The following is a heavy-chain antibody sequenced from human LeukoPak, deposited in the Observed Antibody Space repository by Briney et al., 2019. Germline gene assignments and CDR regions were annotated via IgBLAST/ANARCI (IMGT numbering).Heavy chain of an antibody. CDR1: GFTFRSYV. V-gene: IGHV3-30*18. J-gene: IGHJ4*02. Sequence: PGGSLRLSCAASGFTFRSYVMSWVRQAPGKGLEWVAVISSDGNSKYYADSVKGRFTISRDNSKNTLYLQMNSLRAEDTAVYYCAKDRTTVTTVYWGQGTLVTVSS. CDR3: AKDRTTVTTVY. CDR2: ISSDGNSK. D-gene: IGHD4-17*01.